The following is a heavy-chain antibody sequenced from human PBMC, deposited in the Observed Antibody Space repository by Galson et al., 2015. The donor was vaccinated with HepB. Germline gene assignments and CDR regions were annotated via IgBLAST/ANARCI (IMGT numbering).Heavy chain of an antibody. J-gene: IGHJ4*02. CDR2: ISGYNGNT. Sequence: SVKVSCKASGYTFSNYGISWVRQAPGQGLEWMGWISGYNGNTNYTQSFQGRVTMTTDTSTKTAYMELRSLRLDDTAVYYSARARYSSSPPDYWGQGTLVTVSS. CDR3: ARARYSSSPPDY. D-gene: IGHD6-6*01. V-gene: IGHV1-18*01. CDR1: GYTFSNYG.